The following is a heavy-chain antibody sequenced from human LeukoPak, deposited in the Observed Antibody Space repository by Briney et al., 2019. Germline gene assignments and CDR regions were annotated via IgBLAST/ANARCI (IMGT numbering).Heavy chain of an antibody. CDR2: INSYSGGT. V-gene: IGHV1-2*02. J-gene: IGHJ4*02. CDR1: GYTFTGAY. Sequence: ASVKVSCKASGYTFTGAYIHWVRRAPGQGPEWMGWINSYSGGTNYAQKFQGRVTLTRDTSLGTAYMELSRLRSDDTAVYYCARQGEAASFDYWGQGTLVTVSS. D-gene: IGHD6-13*01. CDR3: ARQGEAASFDY.